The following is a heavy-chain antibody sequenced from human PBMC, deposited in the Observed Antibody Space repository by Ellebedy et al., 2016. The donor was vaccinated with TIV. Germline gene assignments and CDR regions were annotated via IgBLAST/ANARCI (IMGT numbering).Heavy chain of an antibody. CDR3: ARGMWYDS. Sequence: AASVTVSCKASGYTFIGYYLHWVRQAPGQGLEWMGWINPISGGAYYAQKFQGRVTMTRDTSISTAYMDLWRLTFDDTAVYYCARGMWYDSWGQGTLVTVSS. V-gene: IGHV1-2*02. J-gene: IGHJ5*01. CDR2: INPISGGA. CDR1: GYTFIGYY.